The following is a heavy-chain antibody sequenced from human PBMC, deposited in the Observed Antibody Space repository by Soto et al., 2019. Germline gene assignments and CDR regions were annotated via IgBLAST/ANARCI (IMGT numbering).Heavy chain of an antibody. CDR3: ARGVLLWFGEPSNDYYYYGMDV. J-gene: IGHJ6*02. V-gene: IGHV4-59*01. CDR2: IYYSGST. D-gene: IGHD3-10*01. Sequence: PSETLSLTCTVSGGSISSYYWSWIRQSPGKGLEWIGYIYYSGSTNYNPSLKSRVTISVDTSKNQFSLKLSSVTAADTAVYYCARGVLLWFGEPSNDYYYYGMDVWGQGTTVTVSS. CDR1: GGSISSYY.